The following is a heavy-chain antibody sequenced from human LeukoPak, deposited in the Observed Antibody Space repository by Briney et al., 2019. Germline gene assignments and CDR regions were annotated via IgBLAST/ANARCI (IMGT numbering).Heavy chain of an antibody. CDR2: IYYSGST. J-gene: IGHJ6*02. CDR3: ARILERVRGVSYYYYGMDV. Sequence: PSETLSLTCTVSGGSISSSSYYWGWIRQPPGKGLEWIGSIYYSGSTYYNPSLKSRVTISVDTSKNQFSLKLSSVTAADTAVYYCARILERVRGVSYYYYGMDVWGQGTTVTVSS. D-gene: IGHD3-10*01. CDR1: GGSISSSSYY. V-gene: IGHV4-39*01.